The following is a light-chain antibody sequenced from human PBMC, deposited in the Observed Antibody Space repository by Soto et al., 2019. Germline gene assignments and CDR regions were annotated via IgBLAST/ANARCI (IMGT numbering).Light chain of an antibody. Sequence: QSVLTQPPSASGTPGQRVTISCSGGNSNIGRKPGHWYRQLPGTAPKLLIYSNNQRPSGVPDRFSGAKSGTSASLAISGLQSEDEADCYCAVWDDSLNGRVFGGGTKVTVL. J-gene: IGLJ2*01. V-gene: IGLV1-44*01. CDR2: SNN. CDR1: NSNIGRKP. CDR3: AVWDDSLNGRV.